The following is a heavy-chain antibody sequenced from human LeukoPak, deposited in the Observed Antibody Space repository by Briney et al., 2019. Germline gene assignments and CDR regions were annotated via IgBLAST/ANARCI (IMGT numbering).Heavy chain of an antibody. Sequence: PGGSLRLSCAASGFTFSNSWMSWIRQAPGKGLEWVSYISSSGSTIYYADSVKGRFTISRDNAKNSLYLQMNSLRAEDTAVYYCARDGPLLVFDYWGQGTLVTVSS. CDR1: GFTFSNSW. CDR2: ISSSGSTI. J-gene: IGHJ4*02. CDR3: ARDGPLLVFDY. D-gene: IGHD6-6*01. V-gene: IGHV3-11*01.